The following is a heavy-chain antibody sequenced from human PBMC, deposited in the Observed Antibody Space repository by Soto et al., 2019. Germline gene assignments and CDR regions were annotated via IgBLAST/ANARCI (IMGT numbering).Heavy chain of an antibody. CDR1: GYTFTSYY. CDR2: INPSGGNT. CDR3: ARDRGGYIVGATTGAFDI. V-gene: IGHV1-46*03. J-gene: IGHJ3*02. Sequence: GASVKVSCKASGYTFTSYYMHWVRQAPGQGLEWMGIINPSGGNTSYAQKFQGRVTMTRDTSTSTVYMELSSLRSEDTAVYYCARDRGGYIVGATTGAFDIWGQGTMVTVSS. D-gene: IGHD1-26*01.